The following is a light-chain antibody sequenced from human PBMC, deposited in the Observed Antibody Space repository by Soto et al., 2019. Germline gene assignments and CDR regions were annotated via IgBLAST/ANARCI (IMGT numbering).Light chain of an antibody. V-gene: IGLV1-40*01. Sequence: QSVLTQPPSVSGAPGQRITISCTGSSSNIGAGYDVHWYQQLPGTAPKLLIYGNSNRPSGVPDRFSGSKSGTPASLAITGLQAEDEADYYCQSYDSSLSGHYVFGTGTKVTVL. CDR2: GNS. J-gene: IGLJ1*01. CDR1: SSNIGAGYD. CDR3: QSYDSSLSGHYV.